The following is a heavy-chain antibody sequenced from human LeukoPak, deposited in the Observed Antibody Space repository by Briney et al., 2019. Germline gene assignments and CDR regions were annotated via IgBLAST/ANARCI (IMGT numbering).Heavy chain of an antibody. D-gene: IGHD2-2*01. CDR3: ATSYPTSVYYYGMDV. CDR1: GYTFTSYG. V-gene: IGHV1-18*01. J-gene: IGHJ6*02. Sequence: ASVKVSCKASGYTFTSYGISWVRQAPGQGLEWMGWISAYNGNTNYAQKLQGRVTMTTDTSTTTAYMELRSLRSDDTAVYYCATSYPTSVYYYGMDVWGQGTTVTVSS. CDR2: ISAYNGNT.